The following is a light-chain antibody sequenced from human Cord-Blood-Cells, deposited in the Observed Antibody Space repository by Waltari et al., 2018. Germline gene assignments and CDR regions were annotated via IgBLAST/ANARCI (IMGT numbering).Light chain of an antibody. Sequence: QSDLTQPAPVSGSPGQSITIPCTGTRRDVGGSNYVSWYQQHPGKAPKLMIYEVSNRPSGVSNRFSGSKSGNTASLTISGIQAEDEADYYCSSYTSSSTVFGGGTKLTVL. V-gene: IGLV2-14*01. CDR3: SSYTSSSTV. CDR2: EVS. CDR1: RRDVGGSNY. J-gene: IGLJ2*01.